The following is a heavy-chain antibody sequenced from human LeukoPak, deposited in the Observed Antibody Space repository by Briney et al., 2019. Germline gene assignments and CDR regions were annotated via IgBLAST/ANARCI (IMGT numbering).Heavy chain of an antibody. CDR1: GFIFSNFA. V-gene: IGHV3-23*01. D-gene: IGHD1-26*01. CDR3: AKPPKLLSYFQH. J-gene: IGHJ1*01. CDR2: ISGSGDTT. Sequence: PGGSLRLSCTASGFIFSNFAMSWVRQAPGKGLEWVSVISGSGDTTYSAVSVKGRFTISRDNSKSTLYLQMSSLTAGDTAVYYCAKPPKLLSYFQHWGQGTLVTVSS.